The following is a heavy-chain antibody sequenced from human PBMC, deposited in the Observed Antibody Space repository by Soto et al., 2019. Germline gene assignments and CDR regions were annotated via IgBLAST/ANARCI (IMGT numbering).Heavy chain of an antibody. J-gene: IGHJ4*02. CDR2: IIPILGIA. D-gene: IGHD6-19*01. CDR3: ARVPGYSSGWPDY. Sequence: QVQLVQSGAEVKKPGSSVKVSCKASGGTFSSYTISWVRQAPGQGLEWMGRIIPILGIANYAQKFQGRVTITADKSTSTAYMELSSLRSEDTAVYYFARVPGYSSGWPDYWGQGTLVTVSS. CDR1: GGTFSSYT. V-gene: IGHV1-69*02.